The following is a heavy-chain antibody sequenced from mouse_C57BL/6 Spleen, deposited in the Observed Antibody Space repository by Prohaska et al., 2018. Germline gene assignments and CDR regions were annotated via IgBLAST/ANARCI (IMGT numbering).Heavy chain of an antibody. V-gene: IGHV1-26*01. CDR3: ASGDLLLRSPGGYFDV. CDR2: INPNNGGT. D-gene: IGHD1-1*01. J-gene: IGHJ1*03. Sequence: HGKSLEWIGDINPNNGGTSYNQKFKGKATLTVDKSSSTAYMELRSLTSEDSAVYYCASGDLLLRSPGGYFDVWGTGTTVTVSS.